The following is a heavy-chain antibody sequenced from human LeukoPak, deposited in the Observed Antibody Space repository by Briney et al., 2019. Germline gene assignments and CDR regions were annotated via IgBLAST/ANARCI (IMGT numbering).Heavy chain of an antibody. V-gene: IGHV1-46*01. CDR1: GYTFTSYY. Sequence: GASVKVSCKASGYTFTSYYIHWVRQAPGQGLEWMGIINPSGGSTSYAQKFQGRVTMTRDTSTSTVYMELSSLRSEDTAVYYCARDPTGDNWFDPWGQGTLVTVSS. CDR2: INPSGGST. D-gene: IGHD1-1*01. CDR3: ARDPTGDNWFDP. J-gene: IGHJ5*02.